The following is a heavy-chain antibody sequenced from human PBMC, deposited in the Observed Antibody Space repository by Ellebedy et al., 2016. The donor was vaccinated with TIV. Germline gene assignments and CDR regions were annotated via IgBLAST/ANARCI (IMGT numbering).Heavy chain of an antibody. D-gene: IGHD3-22*01. CDR3: ARVRNYYDSSGYYWPYNWFDP. Sequence: SETLSLTXAVSGDSISSGGYSWSWIRQPPGKGLEWIGYFYHSGKTYYNPSLKSRVTISVDRPKNQFSVRLNSVTAADTAVYYCARVRNYYDSSGYYWPYNWFDPWGQGTLVTVSS. V-gene: IGHV4-30-2*01. CDR1: GDSISSGGYS. J-gene: IGHJ5*02. CDR2: FYHSGKT.